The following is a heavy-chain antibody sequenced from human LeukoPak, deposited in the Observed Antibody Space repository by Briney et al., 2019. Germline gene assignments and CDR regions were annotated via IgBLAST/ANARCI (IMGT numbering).Heavy chain of an antibody. Sequence: NPGGSLRLSCAASGFRLSDFSMNWVRQAPGKGLEWVSSISSSSSHIYYADSVKGRFTISRDNAKNSLYLQMNSLKAEDTAVYYCATSFMIRGNWGQGTLVTVSS. D-gene: IGHD3-16*01. CDR3: ATSFMIRGN. V-gene: IGHV3-21*01. CDR1: GFRLSDFS. CDR2: ISSSSSHI. J-gene: IGHJ4*02.